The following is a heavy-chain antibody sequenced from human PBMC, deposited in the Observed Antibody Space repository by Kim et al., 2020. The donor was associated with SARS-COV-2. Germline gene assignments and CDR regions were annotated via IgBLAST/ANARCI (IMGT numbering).Heavy chain of an antibody. V-gene: IGHV1-8*01. J-gene: IGHJ4*02. D-gene: IGHD6-13*01. CDR1: GYTFTSYD. Sequence: ASVKVSCKASGYTFTSYDINWVRQATGQGLEWMGWMNPNSGNTGYAQKFQGRVTMTRNTSISTAYMELSSLRSEDTAVYYCARAPVAAGTVDYWGQGTLVTVSS. CDR3: ARAPVAAGTVDY. CDR2: MNPNSGNT.